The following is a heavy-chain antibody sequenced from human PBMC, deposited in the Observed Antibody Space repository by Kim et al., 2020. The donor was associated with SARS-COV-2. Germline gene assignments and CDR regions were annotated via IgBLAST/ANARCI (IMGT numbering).Heavy chain of an antibody. V-gene: IGHV3-23*01. Sequence: YPASWGGRFTISRDNAKNMVYLHMNSLRAEDTAIYYCVKELVSRDSLTFDYWGQGILVPVSS. D-gene: IGHD3-10*01. CDR3: VKELVSRDSLTFDY. J-gene: IGHJ4*02.